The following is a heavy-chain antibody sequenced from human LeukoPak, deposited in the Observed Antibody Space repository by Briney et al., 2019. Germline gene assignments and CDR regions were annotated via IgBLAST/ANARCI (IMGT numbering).Heavy chain of an antibody. CDR1: GFTFDDYG. J-gene: IGHJ4*02. CDR2: INWNGGST. V-gene: IGHV3-20*01. CDR3: ARSNGYSYGDLFDY. D-gene: IGHD5-18*01. Sequence: GGSLRLSCAASGFTFDDYGMSWVRQAPGKGLEWVSGINWNGGSTGYADSVKGRFTISRDNAKNSLYLQMNSLRAEDTALYHCARSNGYSYGDLFDYWGQGTLVTVSS.